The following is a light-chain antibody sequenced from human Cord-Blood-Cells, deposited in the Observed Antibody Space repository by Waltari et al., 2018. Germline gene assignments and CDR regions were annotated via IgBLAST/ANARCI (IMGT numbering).Light chain of an antibody. CDR2: DAS. CDR3: QQYDNLLT. Sequence: SVGDRVTITCQASQDISNYLNWYQQKPGKAPKLLIYDASNLETGVPSRFSGSGSGTDFTFTISSLQPEDIATYYCQQYDNLLTFGGGTKVEIK. J-gene: IGKJ4*01. V-gene: IGKV1-33*01. CDR1: QDISNY.